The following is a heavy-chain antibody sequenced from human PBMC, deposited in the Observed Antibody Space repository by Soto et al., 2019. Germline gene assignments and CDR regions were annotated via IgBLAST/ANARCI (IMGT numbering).Heavy chain of an antibody. Sequence: SENLSLTCTVSGGSISSSSYYWVWIRQPPGKGLEWIGSIFYSGSTYYNPSLKSRVTISVDTSKNQFSLKLSPVTAADTAVYYCARDYYYGSAQYNWFDPWGQGTLVT. CDR2: IFYSGST. CDR1: GGSISSSSYY. D-gene: IGHD3-10*01. CDR3: ARDYYYGSAQYNWFDP. J-gene: IGHJ5*02. V-gene: IGHV4-39*07.